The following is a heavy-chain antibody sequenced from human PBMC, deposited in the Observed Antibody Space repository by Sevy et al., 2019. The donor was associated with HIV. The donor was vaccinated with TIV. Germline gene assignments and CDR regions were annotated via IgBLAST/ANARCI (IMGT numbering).Heavy chain of an antibody. Sequence: GGSLRLSCAASGFTVSSNYMSWVRQAPGKGLEWVSVIYSGGSTYYADSVKGGFTISRNNSKNTLYLQMNSLRAEDTAVYDCAQQLVGYDAFDIWGQGTMVTVSS. CDR2: IYSGGST. J-gene: IGHJ3*02. CDR3: AQQLVGYDAFDI. CDR1: GFTVSSNY. V-gene: IGHV3-53*01. D-gene: IGHD6-13*01.